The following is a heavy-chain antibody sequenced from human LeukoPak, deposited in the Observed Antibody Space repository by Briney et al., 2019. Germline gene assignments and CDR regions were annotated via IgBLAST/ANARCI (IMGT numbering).Heavy chain of an antibody. V-gene: IGHV1-8*01. CDR2: MNPNSGNT. D-gene: IGHD2-15*01. Sequence: ASVKVSCKASGYTFTSYDINWVRQATGQGLEWMGWMNPNSGNTGYAQKFQGRVTMTRNTSISTAYMELSSLRSEDTAVYYCARHPATSGGSWGYYYYGMDVWGQGTTVTVSS. CDR1: GYTFTSYD. CDR3: ARHPATSGGSWGYYYYGMDV. J-gene: IGHJ6*02.